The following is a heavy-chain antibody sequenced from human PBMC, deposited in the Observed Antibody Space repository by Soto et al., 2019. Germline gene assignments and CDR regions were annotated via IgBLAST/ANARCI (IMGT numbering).Heavy chain of an antibody. CDR3: ASARIAAPYYFDY. CDR2: IIPIFGTA. V-gene: IGHV1-69*13. J-gene: IGHJ4*02. CDR1: GYTFTVYY. D-gene: IGHD6-13*01. Sequence: SVQVSCKASGYTFTVYYMHWVRQAPGQGLEWMGGIIPIFGTANYSQKFQGRVTITADESTSTAYMKLSSLRSEDTAVYSCASARIAAPYYFDYWGQGTLVTVSS.